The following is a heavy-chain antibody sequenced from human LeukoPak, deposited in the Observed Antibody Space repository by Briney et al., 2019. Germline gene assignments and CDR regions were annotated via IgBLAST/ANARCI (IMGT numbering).Heavy chain of an antibody. V-gene: IGHV4-39*01. CDR3: ARPRYSGYDWWSDAFDI. D-gene: IGHD5-12*01. CDR1: GGSISSSSYY. Sequence: PSETLSLTCSVSGGSISSSSYYWGWIRQPPGKGLEWIGSIYYSGSTYYNPSLKSRVTISVDTSKNQFSLKLSSVTAADTAVYYCARPRYSGYDWWSDAFDIWGQGTMVTVSS. CDR2: IYYSGST. J-gene: IGHJ3*02.